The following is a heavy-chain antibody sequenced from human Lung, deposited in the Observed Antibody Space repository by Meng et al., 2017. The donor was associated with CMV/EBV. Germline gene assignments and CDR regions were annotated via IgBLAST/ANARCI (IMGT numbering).Heavy chain of an antibody. J-gene: IGHJ6*02. CDR2: ICSSGSYI. V-gene: IGHV3-21*01. CDR1: GFTFSDCC. Sequence: ESXKISXAASGFTFSDCCMNWVRQAPGKGLELVSSICSSGSYIYYADSVKGRFTISRDNAKNSLYLQMNSLRAEDTAVYYCARVFDAFDSRNGPLYVWGQGXTVTVSS. CDR3: ARVFDAFDSRNGPLYV. D-gene: IGHD3-3*01.